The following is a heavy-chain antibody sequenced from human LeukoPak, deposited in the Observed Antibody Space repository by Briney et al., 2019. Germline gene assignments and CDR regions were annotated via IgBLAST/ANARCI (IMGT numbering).Heavy chain of an antibody. CDR2: IYTGTNT. J-gene: IGHJ3*02. CDR3: ARALPSPLYSGSYADAFDI. CDR1: GFTVSDNY. D-gene: IGHD1-26*01. V-gene: IGHV3-53*01. Sequence: GGSLRLSCAASGFTVSDNYMSWVRQPPGKGLEWVSFIYTGTNTYYADSVKGRFTISRDNAKNSLYLQMNSLRAEDTAVYYCARALPSPLYSGSYADAFDIWGQGTMVTVSS.